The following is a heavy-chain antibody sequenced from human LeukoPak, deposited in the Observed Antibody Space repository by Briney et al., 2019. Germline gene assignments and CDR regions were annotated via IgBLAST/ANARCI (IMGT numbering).Heavy chain of an antibody. CDR3: ARGFSRMEWDQDY. Sequence: ASVKVSCKASGYTFTSYDINWVRQATGQGLEWMGWMNPNSGNTGYAQKFQGRVTITGNTSISTAYMELSSLRSEDTAVYYCARGFSRMEWDQDYWGQGTLVTVSS. CDR2: MNPNSGNT. J-gene: IGHJ4*02. D-gene: IGHD3-3*01. V-gene: IGHV1-8*03. CDR1: GYTFTSYD.